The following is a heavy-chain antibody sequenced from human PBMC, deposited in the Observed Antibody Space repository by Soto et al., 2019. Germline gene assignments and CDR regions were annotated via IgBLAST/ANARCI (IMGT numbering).Heavy chain of an antibody. CDR3: AKSPSRAPYGMDV. Sequence: EVQLLESGEGLIQPGGSLRLSCTASGFPFSMFAMIWVRQAPGKGLEWVSSVSGSVNRTYYADSVRGRFTISRDYSKKTCYVYMCSLRGGETAVYPSAKSPSRAPYGMDVWGRGTTVTVSS. CDR2: VSGSVNRT. D-gene: IGHD6-6*01. CDR1: GFPFSMFA. J-gene: IGHJ6*02. V-gene: IGHV3-23*01.